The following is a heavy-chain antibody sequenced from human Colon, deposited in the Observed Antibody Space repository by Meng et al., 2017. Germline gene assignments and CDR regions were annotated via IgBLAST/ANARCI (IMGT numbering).Heavy chain of an antibody. D-gene: IGHD3-10*01. V-gene: IGHV3-33*01. Sequence: VDGAGGVFQPARSLRLSCAASGFNFTKYGMHWIRQAPGRGLEWVAAIWNDGDTTFYSDSVKGRFTISRDNSDNTLYLRMDGLSAEDTAIYYCARDPGSAWLAYYFDSWGQGTLVTVSS. CDR2: IWNDGDTT. CDR1: GFNFTKYG. CDR3: ARDPGSAWLAYYFDS. J-gene: IGHJ4*02.